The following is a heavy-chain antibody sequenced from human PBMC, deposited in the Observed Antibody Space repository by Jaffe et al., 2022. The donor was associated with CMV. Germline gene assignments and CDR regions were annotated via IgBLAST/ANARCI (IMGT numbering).Heavy chain of an antibody. CDR3: ARVDKYDSSGYYDY. V-gene: IGHV3-48*02. CDR2: ISSSSSTI. Sequence: EVQLVESGGGLVQPGGSLRLSCAASGFTFSSYSMNWVRQAPGKGLEWVSYISSSSSTIYYADSVKGRFTISRDNAKNSLYLQMNSLRDEDTAVYYCARVDKYDSSGYYDYWGQGTLVTVSS. J-gene: IGHJ4*02. D-gene: IGHD3-22*01. CDR1: GFTFSSYS.